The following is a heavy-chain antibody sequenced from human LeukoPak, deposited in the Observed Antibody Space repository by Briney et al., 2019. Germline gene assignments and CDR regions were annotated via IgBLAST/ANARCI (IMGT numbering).Heavy chain of an antibody. CDR2: IYYSGST. D-gene: IGHD2-8*01. V-gene: IGHV4-39*01. CDR1: GGSISSSSYY. J-gene: IGHJ6*02. CDR3: ARLKCTNGVCYNYYYGMDV. Sequence: SQTLSLTCTVSGGSISSSSYYWGWIRQPPGKGLEWIGSIYYSGSTYYNPSLKSRVTISVDTSKNQFSLKLSSVTAADTAVYYCARLKCTNGVCYNYYYGMDVWGQGTTVTVSS.